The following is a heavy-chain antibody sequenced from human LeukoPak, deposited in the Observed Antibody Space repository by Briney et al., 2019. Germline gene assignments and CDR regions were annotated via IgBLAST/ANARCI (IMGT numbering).Heavy chain of an antibody. CDR1: GFTFSSFA. D-gene: IGHD3-10*01. V-gene: IGHV3-23*01. CDR2: ISGSGGNT. CDR3: AKASAISSGAFDY. J-gene: IGHJ4*02. Sequence: GGSLRLSCAASGFTFSSFAMSWVRQAPGKGLEWVSGISGSGGNTYYADSVKGRFTISRDNSKNTLYLQMNSLRAEDTAVYYCAKASAISSGAFDYWGQGTLVTVSS.